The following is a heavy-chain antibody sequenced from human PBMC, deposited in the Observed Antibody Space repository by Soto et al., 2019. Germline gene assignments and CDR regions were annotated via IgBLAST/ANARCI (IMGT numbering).Heavy chain of an antibody. Sequence: GGSLRLSCAASGFTFSSYSMNWVRQAPGKGLEWVSSISSSSSYIYYADSVKGRFTISRDNAKNSLYLQMNSLRAEDTAVYYCARVEYSGYVRDAFDIWGQGTMVTVSS. V-gene: IGHV3-21*01. CDR3: ARVEYSGYVRDAFDI. D-gene: IGHD5-12*01. J-gene: IGHJ3*02. CDR2: ISSSSSYI. CDR1: GFTFSSYS.